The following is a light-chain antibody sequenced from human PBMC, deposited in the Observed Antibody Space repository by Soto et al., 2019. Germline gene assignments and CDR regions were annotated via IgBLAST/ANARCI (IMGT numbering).Light chain of an antibody. CDR3: QQYNSYPWK. V-gene: IGKV1-5*01. J-gene: IGKJ1*01. Sequence: DIQMTQSPSTLSASVGDRVTITCRASQSISSWLAWYQQKPGKAPKLLIYEASSLESGVPSRFSGSGAGTEFTLTITVRHPDEFATDYCQQYNSYPWKVGQGTKVEIK. CDR1: QSISSW. CDR2: EAS.